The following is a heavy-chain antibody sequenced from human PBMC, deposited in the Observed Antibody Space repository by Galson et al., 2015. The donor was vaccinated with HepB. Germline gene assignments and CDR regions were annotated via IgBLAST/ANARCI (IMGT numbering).Heavy chain of an antibody. CDR2: INPNSGGT. CDR3: ARDHRRNWNYEKGYYGMDV. D-gene: IGHD1-7*01. CDR1: GYTFTGYY. Sequence: SVKVSCKASGYTFTGYYMHWVRQAPGQGLEWMGRINPNSGGTNYAQKFQGRVTMTRDTSISTAYMELSRLRSDDTAVYYCARDHRRNWNYEKGYYGMDVWGQGTTVTVSS. V-gene: IGHV1-2*06. J-gene: IGHJ6*02.